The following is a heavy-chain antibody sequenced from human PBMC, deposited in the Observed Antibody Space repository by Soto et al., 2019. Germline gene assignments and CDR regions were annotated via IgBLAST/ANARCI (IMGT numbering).Heavy chain of an antibody. D-gene: IGHD6-19*01. CDR2: ISAYNGNT. J-gene: IGHJ6*02. V-gene: IGHV1-18*01. CDR3: ARDNVGWYFGTDYYYYGMDV. CDR1: GYTFTSYG. Sequence: ASVKVSCKASGYTFTSYGISWVRQAPGQGLEWMGWISAYNGNTNYAQKLQGRVTMTTDTSTSTAYMELRSLRSDDTAVYYCARDNVGWYFGTDYYYYGMDVWGQGTTVTVSS.